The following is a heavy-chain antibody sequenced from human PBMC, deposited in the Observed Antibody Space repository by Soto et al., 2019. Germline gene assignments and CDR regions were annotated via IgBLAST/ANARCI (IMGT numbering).Heavy chain of an antibody. CDR1: GFTFSSYA. Sequence: GGSLRLSCAASGFTFSSYAMSWVRQAPGKGLEWVSAISGSGGSTYYADSVKGRFTISRDNSKNTLYLQMNSLRAEDTAVYYCAKGITMIVVVNPYYYYGMDVWGQGTTVTVSS. J-gene: IGHJ6*02. D-gene: IGHD3-22*01. V-gene: IGHV3-23*01. CDR2: ISGSGGST. CDR3: AKGITMIVVVNPYYYYGMDV.